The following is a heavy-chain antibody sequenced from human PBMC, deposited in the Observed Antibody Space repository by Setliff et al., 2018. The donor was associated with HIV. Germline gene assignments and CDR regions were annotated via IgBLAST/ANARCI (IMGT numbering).Heavy chain of an antibody. V-gene: IGHV1-8*02. CDR1: GGTLSTYA. Sequence: ASVKVSCKASGGTLSTYAVSWVRQAPGQGLEWMGWINPNSGGTNYAQKFQGRVTMTRDTSTSTVYMELSSLRSEDTAVYNCARGYPSSPYYYYMDVWGKGTTVTVSS. CDR3: ARGYPSSPYYYYMDV. CDR2: INPNSGGT. D-gene: IGHD3-16*02. J-gene: IGHJ6*03.